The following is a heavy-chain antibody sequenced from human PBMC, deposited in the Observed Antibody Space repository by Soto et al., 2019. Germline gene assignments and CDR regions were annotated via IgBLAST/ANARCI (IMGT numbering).Heavy chain of an antibody. V-gene: IGHV3-23*01. CDR1: GYTFTSYA. CDR2: IDGSGGIT. D-gene: IGHD3-10*01. CDR3: VKNSGWFNT. J-gene: IGHJ5*02. Sequence: SCKASGYTFTSYAMHWVRQAPGEGLEWVSTIDGSGGITYYADSVKGRFTISRDNSRNTVYLQTNSLRGDDTALYYCVKNSGWFNTWGQGALVTVSS.